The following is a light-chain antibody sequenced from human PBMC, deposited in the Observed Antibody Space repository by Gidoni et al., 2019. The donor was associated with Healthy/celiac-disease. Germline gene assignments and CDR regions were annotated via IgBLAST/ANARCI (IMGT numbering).Light chain of an antibody. CDR3: ATWDDSLSGWV. CDR1: TSNLGSNY. Sequence: QSVLTLPPSASGTPGQRVTISCSGSTSNLGSNYVYWYQQLPGTAPKLLIYKNNQRPSGVPDRFSGSKSGTSASLAISGLRSEDEADYYCATWDDSLSGWVFGGGTKLTVL. CDR2: KNN. J-gene: IGLJ3*02. V-gene: IGLV1-47*01.